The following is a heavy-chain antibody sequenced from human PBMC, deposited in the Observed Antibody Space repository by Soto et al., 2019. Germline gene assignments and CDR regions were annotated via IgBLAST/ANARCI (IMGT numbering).Heavy chain of an antibody. Sequence: GGSLRLSCAASGFTFSSYWMSWVRQAPGKGLEWVANIKQDGSEKYYVDSVKGRFTISRDNAKNSLYLQMNSLRAEDTAVYYCARALKAYYDFWSGYYFDYWGQGTRVTVSS. V-gene: IGHV3-7*01. D-gene: IGHD3-3*01. CDR3: ARALKAYYDFWSGYYFDY. J-gene: IGHJ4*02. CDR1: GFTFSSYW. CDR2: IKQDGSEK.